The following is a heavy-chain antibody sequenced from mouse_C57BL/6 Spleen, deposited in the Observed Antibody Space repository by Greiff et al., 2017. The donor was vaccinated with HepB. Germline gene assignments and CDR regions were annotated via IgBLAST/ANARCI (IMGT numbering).Heavy chain of an antibody. J-gene: IGHJ4*01. CDR2: INPNNGGT. CDR1: GYTFTDYY. CDR3: GSSYGYYAMDY. V-gene: IGHV1-26*01. D-gene: IGHD1-1*01. Sequence: EVQLQQSGPELVKPGASVKISCKASGYTFTDYYMNWVKQSHGKSLEWIGDINPNNGGTSYNQKFKGKATLTVDKSSSTAYMELRSLTSEDSAVYYCGSSYGYYAMDYWGQGTSVTVSS.